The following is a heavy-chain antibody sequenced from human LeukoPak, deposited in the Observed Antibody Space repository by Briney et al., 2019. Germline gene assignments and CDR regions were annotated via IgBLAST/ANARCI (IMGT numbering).Heavy chain of an antibody. Sequence: PSETLSLTCTVSGGSISSSWWNWIRQPAGKGLEWIGRVYTSGTTNYNPSLKSRVTVSIDTSRSQFSLKLTSVTAADMAVYYCARGGSTNGNNWLDPWGQGTLVTVSS. J-gene: IGHJ5*02. CDR2: VYTSGTT. D-gene: IGHD2-8*01. CDR1: GGSISSSW. CDR3: ARGGSTNGNNWLDP. V-gene: IGHV4-4*07.